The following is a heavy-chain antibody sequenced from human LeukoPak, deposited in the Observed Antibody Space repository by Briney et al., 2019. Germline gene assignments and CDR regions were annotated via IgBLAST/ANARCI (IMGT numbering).Heavy chain of an antibody. CDR3: ARGSQDVGAIDAFDI. J-gene: IGHJ3*02. Sequence: SETLSLTCTVSGGSISSGDYYWSWIRQPPGKGLEWIGYIYYNGNSYYNPSLKSRVTISLDSSKNHFSLNLSSVTAEDTAVYYCARGSQDVGAIDAFDIWGQGTMVTVSS. CDR2: IYYNGNS. V-gene: IGHV4-30-4*01. D-gene: IGHD1-26*01. CDR1: GGSISSGDYY.